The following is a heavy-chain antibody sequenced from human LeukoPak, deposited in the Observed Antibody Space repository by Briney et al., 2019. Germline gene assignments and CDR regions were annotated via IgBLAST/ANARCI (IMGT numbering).Heavy chain of an antibody. D-gene: IGHD3-22*01. Sequence: SETLSLTCTVSGGSIINYYWSWIRQSAGTGLEWVGRIYITGSTNYNPSLQSRLSMSVGTSKNQFSLRLTSVSAADTAVYYCARLKYYDSTGYSPGYYMDVWGKGITVTVSS. CDR1: GGSIINYY. CDR3: ARLKYYDSTGYSPGYYMDV. J-gene: IGHJ6*03. V-gene: IGHV4-4*07. CDR2: IYITGST.